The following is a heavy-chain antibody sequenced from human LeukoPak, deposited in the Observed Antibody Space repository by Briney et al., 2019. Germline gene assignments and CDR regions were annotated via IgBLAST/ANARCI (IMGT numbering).Heavy chain of an antibody. J-gene: IGHJ5*02. CDR2: ISSSSSYI. Sequence: PGGSLRLSCAASGFTFSSYSMNWVRQAPGKGLEWVSSISSSSSYIYYADSVKGRFTISRDNAKNSLYLQMNSLRAEDTAVYYCARDDYSNQGWSDPWGQGTLVTVSS. V-gene: IGHV3-21*01. D-gene: IGHD4-11*01. CDR1: GFTFSSYS. CDR3: ARDDYSNQGWSDP.